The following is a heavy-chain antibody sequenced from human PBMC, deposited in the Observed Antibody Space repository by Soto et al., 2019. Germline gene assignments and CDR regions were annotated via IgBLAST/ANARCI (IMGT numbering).Heavy chain of an antibody. Sequence: EVQLLESGGGLVQPGGSLRLSCAASGFTFSSFAMSWVRQAPGKGLEWVSSISDSGVSTYYADSVKGRFIIFRDNSKNTLYLQMDSLRAEDTALYYCAKWGNDWGYYYYGMDVWGQGTTVTVSS. CDR1: GFTFSSFA. J-gene: IGHJ6*02. V-gene: IGHV3-23*01. CDR2: ISDSGVST. CDR3: AKWGNDWGYYYYGMDV. D-gene: IGHD7-27*01.